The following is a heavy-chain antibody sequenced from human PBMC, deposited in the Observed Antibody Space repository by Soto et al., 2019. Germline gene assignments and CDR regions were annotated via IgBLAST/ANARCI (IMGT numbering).Heavy chain of an antibody. Sequence: QVELVQSGAEVRKPGASVKVSCTASRNSFIAYYIHWLRQAHLQGLEGMGWIKSAIGGTKYAQRLQGRVTMTSDTSISTIYMALSRLQSDDTAVDYCAREDYNWNDYYYYGMDVWGQGTTVIVSS. CDR3: AREDYNWNDYYYYGMDV. J-gene: IGHJ6*02. CDR2: IKSAIGGT. CDR1: RNSFIAYY. D-gene: IGHD1-1*01. V-gene: IGHV1-2*02.